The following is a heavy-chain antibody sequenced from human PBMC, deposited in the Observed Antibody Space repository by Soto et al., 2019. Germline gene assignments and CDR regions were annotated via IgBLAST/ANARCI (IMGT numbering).Heavy chain of an antibody. CDR2: IIPIFGTA. CDR1: GGTFSSYA. J-gene: IGHJ4*02. V-gene: IGHV1-69*13. CDR3: ARAEYPNPRGYYFDY. Sequence: SVKVSCKASGGTFSSYAISWVRQAPGQGLEWMGGIIPIFGTANYAQKFQGRVTITADESTSTAYMELSSLRSEDTAVYYCARAEYPNPRGYYFDYWGQGTLVTVSS. D-gene: IGHD2-2*01.